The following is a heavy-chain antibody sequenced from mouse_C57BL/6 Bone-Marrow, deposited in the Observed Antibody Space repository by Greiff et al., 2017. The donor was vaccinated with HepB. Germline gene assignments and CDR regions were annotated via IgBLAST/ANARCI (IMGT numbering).Heavy chain of an antibody. Sequence: QVQLQQPGAELVRPGSSVKLSCKASGYTFTSYWMDWVKQRPGQGLEWIGNIYPSDSETHYNQKFKDKATLTVVKSSSTAYMQLSSLTSEDSAVYYCAREDTTVDSYWYFDVWGTGTTVTVSS. V-gene: IGHV1-61*01. CDR1: GYTFTSYW. D-gene: IGHD1-1*01. CDR2: IYPSDSET. J-gene: IGHJ1*03. CDR3: AREDTTVDSYWYFDV.